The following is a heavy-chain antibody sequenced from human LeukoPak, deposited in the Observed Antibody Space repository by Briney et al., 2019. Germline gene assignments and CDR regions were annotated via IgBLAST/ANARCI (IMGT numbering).Heavy chain of an antibody. CDR1: GGSIDSGDYY. V-gene: IGHV4-61*05. D-gene: IGHD5-12*01. Sequence: SETLSLTCTVSGGSIDSGDYYWGWIRQPPGKGLEWIGYIYYSGSTNYNPSLKSRVTISVDTSKNQFSLKLSSVTAADTAVYYCAMLGYGQKKIDYWGQGTLVTVSS. CDR3: AMLGYGQKKIDY. CDR2: IYYSGST. J-gene: IGHJ4*02.